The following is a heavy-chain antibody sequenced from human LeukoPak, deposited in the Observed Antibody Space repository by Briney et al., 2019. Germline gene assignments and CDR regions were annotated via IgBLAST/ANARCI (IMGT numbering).Heavy chain of an antibody. V-gene: IGHV3-74*01. J-gene: IGHJ4*02. Sequence: GGSLRLSCTVSGFNFNTYWMHWVRQAPGKGLVWVSRMNNDGRVITYADSVKGRFTISRDIAKNTLYLQMNSLRAEDTAVYYCAREFEATGFWALDYWGQGTLVTASS. CDR3: AREFEATGFWALDY. CDR2: MNNDGRVI. CDR1: GFNFNTYW. D-gene: IGHD3-16*01.